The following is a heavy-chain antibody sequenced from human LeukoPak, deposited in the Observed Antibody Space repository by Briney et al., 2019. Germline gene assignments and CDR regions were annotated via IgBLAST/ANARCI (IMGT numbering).Heavy chain of an antibody. Sequence: KPSATLSLTCTVAGGSISSYYWSWIRQPPGKGLEWIGYVYYSGSTTYNPSLKSRVTISVDTSKNQFSLKLSSVTAADTAVYYCARAPSTSGFYFFYPWGQGTLVTVSS. CDR2: VYYSGST. CDR1: GGSISSYY. V-gene: IGHV4-59*13. D-gene: IGHD3-22*01. CDR3: ARAPSTSGFYFFYP. J-gene: IGHJ5*02.